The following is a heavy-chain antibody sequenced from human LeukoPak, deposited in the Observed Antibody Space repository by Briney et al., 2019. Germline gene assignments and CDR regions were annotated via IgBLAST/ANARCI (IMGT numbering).Heavy chain of an antibody. CDR1: AFTFSIYS. CDR2: ISSSSSYI. J-gene: IGHJ4*02. D-gene: IGHD2-15*01. CDR3: ARDYVDIVVVVAATPNFDY. Sequence: GGSLRLSCAPSAFTFSIYSMNCVRHAPGKGLECVSSISSSSSYIYYAVSAKGRFTISRDNAKNSLYLQMNSLRAEDTAVYYCARDYVDIVVVVAATPNFDYWGQGTLVTVSS. V-gene: IGHV3-21*01.